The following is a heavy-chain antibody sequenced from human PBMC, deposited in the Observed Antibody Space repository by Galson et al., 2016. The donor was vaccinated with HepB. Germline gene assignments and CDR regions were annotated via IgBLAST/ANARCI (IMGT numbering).Heavy chain of an antibody. Sequence: SLRLSCAASGFTFSIYSLNWVRQAPGKGLEWLAYISGSGKTIYYSASVQGRFIISRDNAKNSSYLQLDSLRVEDTALYYCARHLPHFQRGAVQYHNGMDVWGQGTTVSVSS. J-gene: IGHJ6*02. V-gene: IGHV3-48*04. CDR1: GFTFSIYS. CDR2: ISGSGKTI. D-gene: IGHD2/OR15-2a*01. CDR3: ARHLPHFQRGAVQYHNGMDV.